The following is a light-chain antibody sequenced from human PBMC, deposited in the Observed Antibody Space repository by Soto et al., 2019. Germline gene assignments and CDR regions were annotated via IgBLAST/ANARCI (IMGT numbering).Light chain of an antibody. CDR1: QSVKNDY. J-gene: IGKJ4*01. Sequence: ETVLTQSPGTLSLSPGERATLSCRASQSVKNDYLAWYQQRPGLAPRLLIFGASGRATGIPDRFSGSGSGTDFTLTISGLEPEDFAIYYCQQYGTSPLTFGGGTKVEIK. CDR3: QQYGTSPLT. CDR2: GAS. V-gene: IGKV3-20*01.